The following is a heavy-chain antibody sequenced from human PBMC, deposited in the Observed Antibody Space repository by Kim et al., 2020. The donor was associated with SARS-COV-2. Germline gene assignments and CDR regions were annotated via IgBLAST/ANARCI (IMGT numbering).Heavy chain of an antibody. CDR3: ARGTLGEWNNFNY. V-gene: IGHV3-21*01. CDR1: GFTFSSYS. CDR2: ISSSSSYK. D-gene: IGHD3-10*01. Sequence: GGSLRLSCAASGFTFSSYSMNWVRQAPGKGLEWVSSISSSSSYKYYADSVKGRFTISRDNAKNSLYLQMNSLRAEDTAVYYCARGTLGEWNNFNYWGQGTLVTVSS. J-gene: IGHJ4*02.